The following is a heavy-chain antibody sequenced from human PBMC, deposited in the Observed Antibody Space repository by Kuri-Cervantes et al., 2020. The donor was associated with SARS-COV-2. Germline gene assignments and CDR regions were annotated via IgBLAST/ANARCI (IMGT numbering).Heavy chain of an antibody. Sequence: GESLKISCAASGFTFSSYSMNWVRQAPGKGLEWVSYISSSSSTIYYADSVKGRFTISRDNAKNSLYLQMNSLRAEDTAVYYCAKVTRSGYFPFAFDIWGQGTMVTVSS. D-gene: IGHD3-22*01. J-gene: IGHJ3*02. CDR2: ISSSSSTI. CDR3: AKVTRSGYFPFAFDI. V-gene: IGHV3-48*01. CDR1: GFTFSSYS.